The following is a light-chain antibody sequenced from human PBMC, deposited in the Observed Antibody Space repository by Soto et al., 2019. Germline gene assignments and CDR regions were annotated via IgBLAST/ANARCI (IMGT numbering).Light chain of an antibody. CDR2: DAS. Sequence: EIVLTQSPATLSLSPGERATLSCRASQRVSSYLAWYQQKPGQAPRLLIYDASSRATGIPARFSGSGSGTGFTLTISSLEAEYFAVEYCRQRRNSPPLFTLGAETNVDIK. CDR1: QRVSSY. V-gene: IGKV3-11*01. J-gene: IGKJ3*01. CDR3: RQRRNSPPLFT.